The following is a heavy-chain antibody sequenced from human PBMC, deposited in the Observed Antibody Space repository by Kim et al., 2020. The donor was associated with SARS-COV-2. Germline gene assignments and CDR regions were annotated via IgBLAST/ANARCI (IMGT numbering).Heavy chain of an antibody. CDR2: FDPDDGET. CDR3: ATASGQDIVVVPAAMRSYYGMDV. D-gene: IGHD2-2*01. Sequence: ASVKVSCKVSGYTLTELSMHWVRQAPGQGLEWMGGFDPDDGETIYAQKFQGRVTMTEDTSTDTAYMELSSLRSEDTAVYYCATASGQDIVVVPAAMRSYYGMDVWGQGTTVTVSS. CDR1: GYTLTELS. J-gene: IGHJ6*02. V-gene: IGHV1-24*01.